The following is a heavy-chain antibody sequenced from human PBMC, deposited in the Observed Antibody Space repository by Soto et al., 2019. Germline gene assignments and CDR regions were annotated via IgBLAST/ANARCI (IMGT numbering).Heavy chain of an antibody. CDR3: AHRGYMYGNWDHGYFDY. V-gene: IGHV2-5*02. J-gene: IGHJ4*02. CDR2: IYWDDDK. CDR1: GFSLTTSGVG. Sequence: QITLKESGPTRVRPTQTLALTCTFSGFSLTTSGVGVCWIRKTPGKALEWLAVIYWDDDKRYSPSLKSRLTITKNPSKNQVVLTMADMDPVDTAIYFCAHRGYMYGNWDHGYFDYWGQGTLVTVSS. D-gene: IGHD5-18*01.